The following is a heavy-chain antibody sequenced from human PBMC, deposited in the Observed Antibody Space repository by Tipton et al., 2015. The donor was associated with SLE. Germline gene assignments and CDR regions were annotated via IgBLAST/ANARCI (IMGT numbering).Heavy chain of an antibody. CDR1: GGSFSGYY. D-gene: IGHD1-1*01. CDR2: INHSGST. CDR3: AREGRWKTRAFDS. Sequence: LRLSCTVYGGSFSGYYWSWIRQPPGKGLEWIGEINHSGSTNYNPSLKGRVTISVDTSKNQFSLQLNSVTPEDTAVYYCAREGRWKTRAFDSWGQGTMVTVSS. V-gene: IGHV4-34*01. J-gene: IGHJ3*02.